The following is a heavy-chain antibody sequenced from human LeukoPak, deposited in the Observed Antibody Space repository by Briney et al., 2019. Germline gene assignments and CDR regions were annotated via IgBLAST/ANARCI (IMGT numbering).Heavy chain of an antibody. Sequence: SETLSLTCAVYGGSFSGYYWSWIRQPPGKGLEWIGEINHSGSTNYNPSLKSRVTISVDTSKNQFSLKLSSVTAADTAVYYCASGGTATLFDYWGQGTLVTVSS. J-gene: IGHJ4*02. CDR3: ASGGTATLFDY. V-gene: IGHV4-34*01. D-gene: IGHD5-18*01. CDR2: INHSGST. CDR1: GGSFSGYY.